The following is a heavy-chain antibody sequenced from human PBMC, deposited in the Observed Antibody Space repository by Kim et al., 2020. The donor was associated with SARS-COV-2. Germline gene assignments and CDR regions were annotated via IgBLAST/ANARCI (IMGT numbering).Heavy chain of an antibody. CDR3: AKSEQYYDFWSGYYHGGVFGY. V-gene: IGHV3-30*18. Sequence: GGSLRLSCAASGFTFSSYGMHWVRQAPGKGLEWVAVISYDGSNKYYADSVKGRFTISRDNSKNTLYLQMNSLRAEDTAVYYCAKSEQYYDFWSGYYHGGVFGYWGQGTLVTVSS. J-gene: IGHJ4*02. CDR2: ISYDGSNK. D-gene: IGHD3-3*01. CDR1: GFTFSSYG.